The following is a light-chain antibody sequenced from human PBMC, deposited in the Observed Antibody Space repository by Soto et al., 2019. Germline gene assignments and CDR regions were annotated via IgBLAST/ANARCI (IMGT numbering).Light chain of an antibody. CDR3: QQYDTSPWT. V-gene: IGKV1-5*03. J-gene: IGKJ1*01. CDR2: KTS. CDR1: QRINSW. Sequence: DIQMTQSPSTLSASVGDRVTITCRASQRINSWLAWYQQKPGKAPNLLIYKTSTLESGVPSRFSGSGSGTEFTLTISSLQPDDFATYYCQQYDTSPWTFGQVTKVEIK.